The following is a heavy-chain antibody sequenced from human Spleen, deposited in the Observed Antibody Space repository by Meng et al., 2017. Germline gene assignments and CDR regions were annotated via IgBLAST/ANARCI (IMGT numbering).Heavy chain of an antibody. CDR2: IYYSGST. V-gene: IGHV4-39*07. Sequence: SETLSLTCTVSGGSISSSSYYWGWIRQPPGKGLEWIGSIYYSGSTYYNPSLKSRVTISVDTSKNQFSLKLSSVTAADTAVYYCARNYYGSGSYLWFDPWGQGTLVTVSS. CDR1: GGSISSSSYY. CDR3: ARNYYGSGSYLWFDP. D-gene: IGHD3-10*01. J-gene: IGHJ5*02.